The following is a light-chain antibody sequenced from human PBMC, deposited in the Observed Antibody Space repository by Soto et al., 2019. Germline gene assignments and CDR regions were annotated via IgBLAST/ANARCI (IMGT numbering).Light chain of an antibody. Sequence: EIVLTQSPGTLSLSPGERATLSCRASQSVSSSYLAWYQQKPGQAPRLLIYGASSRATGIPDRFSGSGSGTDFTLTISILEPEDFAVYYWQQYGSSPFSFGPRTKVDI. CDR1: QSVSSSY. V-gene: IGKV3-20*01. CDR3: QQYGSSPFS. CDR2: GAS. J-gene: IGKJ3*01.